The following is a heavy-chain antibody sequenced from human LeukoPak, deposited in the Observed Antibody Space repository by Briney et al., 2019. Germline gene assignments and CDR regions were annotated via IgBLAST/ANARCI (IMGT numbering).Heavy chain of an antibody. D-gene: IGHD3-10*01. J-gene: IGHJ4*02. CDR2: INPNSGGT. V-gene: IGHV1-2*02. CDR1: GYTFTSYD. Sequence: GASVKVSCKASGYTFTSYDINWVRQATGQGLEWMGWINPNSGGTNYAQKFQGRVTMTRDTSINTAYMELSRLRSDDTAVYYCAGDVVRGVILRRVLEYWGQGTLVTVSS. CDR3: AGDVVRGVILRRVLEY.